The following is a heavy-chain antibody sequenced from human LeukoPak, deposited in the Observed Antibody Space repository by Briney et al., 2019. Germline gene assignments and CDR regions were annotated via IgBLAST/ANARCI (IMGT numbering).Heavy chain of an antibody. V-gene: IGHV4-38-2*01. Sequence: SETLSLTCAVSGYSISSGYYWGWIRQPPGKGLEWIGSIYHSGRTYYNPSLKSRVTISVDTSKNQFSLKLSSVTAADTAAYYCATEVGQWLVRTWGQGTLVTVSS. CDR3: ATEVGQWLVRT. CDR2: IYHSGRT. CDR1: GYSISSGYY. D-gene: IGHD6-19*01. J-gene: IGHJ5*02.